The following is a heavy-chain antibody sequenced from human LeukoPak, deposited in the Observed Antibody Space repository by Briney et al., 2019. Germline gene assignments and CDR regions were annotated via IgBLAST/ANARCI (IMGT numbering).Heavy chain of an antibody. J-gene: IGHJ4*02. Sequence: GGSLRLSCAASGFTFSSYSMNWVRQAPGKGLEWVSSISSSSSYIYYADSVEGRFTISRDNAKNSLYLQMNSLRAEDTAVYYCARDWTPHYFDYWGQGTLVTVSS. CDR2: ISSSSSYI. CDR3: ARDWTPHYFDY. CDR1: GFTFSSYS. V-gene: IGHV3-21*01. D-gene: IGHD3/OR15-3a*01.